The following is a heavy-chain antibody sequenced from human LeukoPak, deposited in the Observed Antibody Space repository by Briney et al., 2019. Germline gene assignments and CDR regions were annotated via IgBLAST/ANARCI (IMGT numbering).Heavy chain of an antibody. Sequence: PGGSLRLSCAASGFTFSSYSMNWVRQAPGKGLEWLPYISSSSSHTNYADSVKGRFTISRDNAKNSLSLQVNSLRADDTAVYYCARVGSIAAAGTPDYWGQGTLVTVSS. CDR2: ISSSSSHT. CDR3: ARVGSIAAAGTPDY. V-gene: IGHV3-21*05. CDR1: GFTFSSYS. J-gene: IGHJ4*02. D-gene: IGHD6-13*01.